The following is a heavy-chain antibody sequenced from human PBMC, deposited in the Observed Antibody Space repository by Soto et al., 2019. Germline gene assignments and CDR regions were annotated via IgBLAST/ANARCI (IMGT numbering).Heavy chain of an antibody. D-gene: IGHD5-12*01. CDR3: AKGSIAYSASVDN. CDR2: ISARGGSL. CDR1: GFSFSSYA. J-gene: IGHJ4*02. V-gene: IGHV3-23*01. Sequence: EVQLLESGGGLVQPGGSLRLSCAASGFSFSSYAMVWVRQAPGKGLEWVSVISARGGSLYFADSVKGRFTISRDNSKNVLSLEMTSLRAEDTATYFCAKGSIAYSASVDNWGQGTRVVVSS.